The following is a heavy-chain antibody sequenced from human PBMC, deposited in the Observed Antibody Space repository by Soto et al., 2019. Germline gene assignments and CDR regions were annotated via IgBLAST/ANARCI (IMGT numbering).Heavy chain of an antibody. V-gene: IGHV3-23*01. CDR1: GLTFRSYG. D-gene: IGHD6-6*01. J-gene: IGHJ4*02. CDR3: AKSRDYSSSSAFDY. Sequence: GPMRLSCAASGLTFRSYGMGWVSQAPGKGLEWVSTISVSGGDTYYADSVKGRFTISRDNSKNTLYLQMNSLRIEDTAVYYCAKSRDYSSSSAFDYWGQGTLVTVSS. CDR2: ISVSGGDT.